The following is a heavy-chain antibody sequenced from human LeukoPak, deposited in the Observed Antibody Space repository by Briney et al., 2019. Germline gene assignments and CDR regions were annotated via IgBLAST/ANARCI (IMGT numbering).Heavy chain of an antibody. D-gene: IGHD6-19*01. J-gene: IGHJ4*02. V-gene: IGHV1-69*13. CDR3: AAGYSSGWYGPQ. CDR2: IIPIFGTA. Sequence: GASVTVSCTASGGTFSIYAISWVRQAPGQGLEWMGGIIPIFGTANYAQKFQGRVTITADETTSTAYMELSSLRSEDTAVYYCAAGYSSGWYGPQWGQGTLVTVSS. CDR1: GGTFSIYA.